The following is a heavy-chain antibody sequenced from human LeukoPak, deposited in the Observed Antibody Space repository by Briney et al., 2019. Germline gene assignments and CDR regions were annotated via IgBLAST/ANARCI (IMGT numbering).Heavy chain of an antibody. Sequence: ASVKVSCKASGYTFTSYYMHWVRQAPGQGLEWMGIINPSGGSTSYAQKFQGRVTITADKSTSTAYMELSSLRSEDTAVYYCARCSAGQLWELTSFDYWGQGTLVTVSS. J-gene: IGHJ4*02. V-gene: IGHV1-46*01. CDR1: GYTFTSYY. CDR3: ARCSAGQLWELTSFDY. CDR2: INPSGGST. D-gene: IGHD5-18*01.